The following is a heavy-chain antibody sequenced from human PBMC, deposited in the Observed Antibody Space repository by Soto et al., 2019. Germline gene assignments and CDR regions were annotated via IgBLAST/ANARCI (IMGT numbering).Heavy chain of an antibody. D-gene: IGHD6-6*01. V-gene: IGHV4-59*12. J-gene: IGHJ4*02. CDR1: GGSISSYY. CDR3: AREIGSSSGDYFDY. CDR2: IYYSGST. Sequence: PSETLSLTCTVSGGSISSYYWSWIRQPPGKGLEWIGYIYYSGSTNYNPSLKSRVTISVDTSKNQFSLKLSSVTAADTAVYYCAREIGSSSGDYFDYWGQGTLVTVSS.